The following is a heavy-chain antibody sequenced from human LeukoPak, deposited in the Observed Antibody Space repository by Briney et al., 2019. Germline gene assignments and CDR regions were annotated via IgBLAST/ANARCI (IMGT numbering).Heavy chain of an antibody. V-gene: IGHV1-69*06. CDR2: IIPIFGTA. Sequence: GSSVKVSCKASGGTFSSYAISWVRQAPGQGLEWMGGIIPIFGTANYAQKFQGRVTITADKSTSTAYMELSSLRSEDTAVYYCARALKGGRPAMDPSWGQGTLVTVSS. J-gene: IGHJ4*02. D-gene: IGHD5-18*01. CDR3: ARALKGGRPAMDPS. CDR1: GGTFSSYA.